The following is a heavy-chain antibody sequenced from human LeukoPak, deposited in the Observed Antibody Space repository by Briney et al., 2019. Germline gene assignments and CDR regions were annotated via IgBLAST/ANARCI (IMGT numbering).Heavy chain of an antibody. CDR1: GGSIRSSYYY. D-gene: IGHD3-10*01. V-gene: IGHV4-39*07. CDR2: IYDSGST. J-gene: IGHJ5*02. CDR3: ANYGSGTYRFDP. Sequence: SETLSLTCTVSGGSIRSSYYYWGWIRQPPGKGLEWIGSIYDSGSTYYNPSLKSRVTISVDTSKNQFSLMLSSVTAADTAVYYCANYGSGTYRFDPWGQGTLVTVSS.